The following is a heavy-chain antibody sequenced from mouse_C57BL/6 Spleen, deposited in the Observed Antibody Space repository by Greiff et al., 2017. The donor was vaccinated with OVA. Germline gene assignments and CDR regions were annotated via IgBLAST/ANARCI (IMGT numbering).Heavy chain of an antibody. J-gene: IGHJ2*01. V-gene: IGHV1-53*01. Sequence: VQLQQSGTELVKPGASVKLSCKASGYTFTSYWMHWVKQRPGQGLEWIGNINPSNGGTNYNEKFKSKATLTVDKSSSTAYMQLSSLTSEDSAVYYCAREGTGKSYFDYWGQGTTLTVSS. CDR1: GYTFTSYW. D-gene: IGHD4-1*01. CDR2: INPSNGGT. CDR3: AREGTGKSYFDY.